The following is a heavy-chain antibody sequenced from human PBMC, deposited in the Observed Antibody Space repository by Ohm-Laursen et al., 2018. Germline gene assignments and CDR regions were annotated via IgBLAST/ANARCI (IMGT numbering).Heavy chain of an antibody. CDR1: GGSISDYY. J-gene: IGHJ4*02. D-gene: IGHD2-2*01. CDR3: ARVLPGQGVTLFDY. CDR2: VYYSGST. Sequence: SDTLSLTCTVSGGSISDYYWSWIQQPPGKGLEWIGYVYYSGSTNYNPSLRSRLTISLDTSKNQFSLKLTSVTAADTAVYYCARVLPGQGVTLFDYWGQGTLVTVSS. V-gene: IGHV4-59*07.